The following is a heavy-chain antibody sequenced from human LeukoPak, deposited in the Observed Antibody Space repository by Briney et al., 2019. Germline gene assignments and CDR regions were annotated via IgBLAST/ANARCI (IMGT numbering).Heavy chain of an antibody. Sequence: SETLSLTCAVSGGSISSDSWWSWVRQPPGKGLEWIGEIYHSGSTNYNPSLKSRVTMSVDKSKNQFSLKLTSVTAADTAVYYCVRGAYFFDQWGEGTLATVSS. CDR3: VRGAYFFDQ. CDR2: IYHSGST. CDR1: GGSISSDSW. V-gene: IGHV4-4*02. J-gene: IGHJ4*02.